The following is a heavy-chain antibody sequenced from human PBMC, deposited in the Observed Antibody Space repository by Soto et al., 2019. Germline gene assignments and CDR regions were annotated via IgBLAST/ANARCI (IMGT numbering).Heavy chain of an antibody. CDR2: IYYSGST. Sequence: SETLSLTCTVSGVSISSSSYYWGWIRQPPGKGLEGIGSIYYSGSTYYNPSLKSRVTISVDTSKNQFSLKLSSVTAADTAVYYCARHGEDIVVVPAATTDWFDPWGQGTLVTVSS. CDR1: GVSISSSSYY. D-gene: IGHD2-2*01. V-gene: IGHV4-39*01. J-gene: IGHJ5*02. CDR3: ARHGEDIVVVPAATTDWFDP.